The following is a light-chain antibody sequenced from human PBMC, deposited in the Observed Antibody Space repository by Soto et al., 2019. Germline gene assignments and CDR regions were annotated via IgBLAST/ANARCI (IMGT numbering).Light chain of an antibody. CDR1: QSINSW. CDR3: QQYTNYPYT. CDR2: KAS. V-gene: IGKV1-5*03. Sequence: DIQMTQSPSTLSASVGDRVTITCRASQSINSWLAWYQQKPGKAPNLLIYKASSLQSGVPSRFSGSGSGTEFTLTITSLQPDDFATYFCQQYTNYPYTSGQGTKLEIK. J-gene: IGKJ2*01.